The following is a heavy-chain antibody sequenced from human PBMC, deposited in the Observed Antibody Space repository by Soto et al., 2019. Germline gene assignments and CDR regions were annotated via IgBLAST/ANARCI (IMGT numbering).Heavy chain of an antibody. CDR2: IYSGGST. CDR1: GFTVSSNY. CDR3: ARAGAEGGSSSDYYYYMDV. V-gene: IGHV3-53*01. J-gene: IGHJ6*03. Sequence: GGSLRLSCAASGFTVSSNYMSWVRQAPGKGLEWVSVIYSGGSTYYADSVKGRFTISRDNSKITLYLQMNSLRAEDTAVYYCARAGAEGGSSSDYYYYMDVWGKGTTVTVSS. D-gene: IGHD6-6*01.